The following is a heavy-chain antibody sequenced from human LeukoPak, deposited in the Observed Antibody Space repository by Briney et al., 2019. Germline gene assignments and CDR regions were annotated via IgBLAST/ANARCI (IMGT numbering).Heavy chain of an antibody. CDR3: AKVKKIGYSYGLLDY. J-gene: IGHJ4*02. Sequence: GGSLRLSCAASGFTFSSYGMHWVRQAPGKGLEWVAFIRYDGSNKYYADSVKGRFTISRDNSKNTLYLQMNSLRAEDTAVYYCAKVKKIGYSYGLLDYWGQGTLVTVSS. V-gene: IGHV3-30*02. CDR2: IRYDGSNK. CDR1: GFTFSSYG. D-gene: IGHD5-18*01.